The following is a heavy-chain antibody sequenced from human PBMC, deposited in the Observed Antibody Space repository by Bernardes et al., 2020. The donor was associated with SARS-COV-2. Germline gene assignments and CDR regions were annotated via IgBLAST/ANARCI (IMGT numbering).Heavy chain of an antibody. CDR3: AKGSGYRFDY. D-gene: IGHD5-12*01. Sequence: GRSLRLSCAAAGFTFSTSVMRWVRQAPGKGLEWVSTISGASGTYYADSVKGRFTISRDNSKNTVYLQMNNLRAEDTAIYYCAKGSGYRFDYWGQGTLVTVSS. J-gene: IGHJ4*02. CDR2: ISGASGT. V-gene: IGHV3-23*01. CDR1: GFTFSTSV.